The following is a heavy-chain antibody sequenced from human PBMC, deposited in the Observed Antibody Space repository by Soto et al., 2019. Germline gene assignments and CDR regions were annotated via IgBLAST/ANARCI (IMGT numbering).Heavy chain of an antibody. J-gene: IGHJ4*02. V-gene: IGHV4-31*03. CDR2: IYYSGST. Sequence: SETLSLTCTVSGGSISSGGYYWSWIRQHPGKGLEWIGYIYYSGSTYYNPSLKSRVTISVDTSKNQFSLKLSSVTAADKAVYYCARTSYDSSGYYYFDYWGQGTLVTVSS. CDR3: ARTSYDSSGYYYFDY. D-gene: IGHD3-22*01. CDR1: GGSISSGGYY.